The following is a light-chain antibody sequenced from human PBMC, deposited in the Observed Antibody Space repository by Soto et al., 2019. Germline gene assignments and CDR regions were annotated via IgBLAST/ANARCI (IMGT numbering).Light chain of an antibody. CDR2: ANI. CDR3: QSYDSSPSGYV. V-gene: IGLV1-40*01. CDR1: SSNIGAGYD. J-gene: IGLJ1*01. Sequence: QSVLTQPPSVSRAPGQRVTISCTGSSSNIGAGYDVHWYQQLPGTAPKLLIYANINRPAGVPDRFSGSKSGTSAPLAITGLQAEDEADYYCQSYDSSPSGYVFGTGTKVTVL.